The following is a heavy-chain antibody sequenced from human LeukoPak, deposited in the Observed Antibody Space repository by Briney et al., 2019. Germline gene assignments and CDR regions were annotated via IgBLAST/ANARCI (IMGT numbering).Heavy chain of an antibody. CDR1: GGSISSSGYY. J-gene: IGHJ3*02. CDR3: ARLTKRNDAFTI. CDR2: IYYSGSA. D-gene: IGHD1-14*01. Sequence: SETLSLTCTVSGGSISSSGYYWSWIRQPPGKGLEWIGYIYYSGSANYNPSLKSRLTISVDTSKNQFSLKLSSVTTADTAVYYCARLTKRNDAFTIWGQGTMVTVSS. V-gene: IGHV4-61*08.